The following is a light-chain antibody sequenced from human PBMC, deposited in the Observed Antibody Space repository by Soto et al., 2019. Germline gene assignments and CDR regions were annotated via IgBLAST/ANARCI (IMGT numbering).Light chain of an antibody. Sequence: DIQMTQSPSSLSASVGDRVTITCRASQSISGSLNWYQHKPGKAPKLLISAASNLQSGVPSRFSGSGSGTLFTLTISSLQHEDFATYYCQQTYSALITFGQGTRLDIK. CDR2: AAS. V-gene: IGKV1-39*01. CDR3: QQTYSALIT. CDR1: QSISGS. J-gene: IGKJ5*01.